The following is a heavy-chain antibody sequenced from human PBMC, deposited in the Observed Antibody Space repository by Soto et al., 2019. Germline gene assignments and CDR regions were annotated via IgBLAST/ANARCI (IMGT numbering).Heavy chain of an antibody. CDR2: IWYDGSDK. CDR1: GFTFSSYG. J-gene: IGHJ4*02. Sequence: QVQLVESGGGVVQPGRSLTISCAASGFTFSSYGMHWVRQAPGKGLEWVAIIWYDGSDKYYSGSVKGRFTISRDNSTYPPYVQMNSLGGEVTAIYYFARWWLSGSYEFHSWGQVTLVSVSS. D-gene: IGHD2-15*01. CDR3: ARWWLSGSYEFHS. V-gene: IGHV3-33*01.